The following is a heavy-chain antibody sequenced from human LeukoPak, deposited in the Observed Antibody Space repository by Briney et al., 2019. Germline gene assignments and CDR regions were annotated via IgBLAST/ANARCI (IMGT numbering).Heavy chain of an antibody. Sequence: GGSLRPSCAASGFTFDDYAMHWVRQAPGKGLEWVSGISWNSGSIGYADSVKGRFTISRDNAKNSLYLQMNSLRAEDTALYYCAKDSGRTGDAFDIWGQGTMVTVSS. CDR3: AKDSGRTGDAFDI. V-gene: IGHV3-9*01. CDR1: GFTFDDYA. CDR2: ISWNSGSI. D-gene: IGHD7-27*01. J-gene: IGHJ3*02.